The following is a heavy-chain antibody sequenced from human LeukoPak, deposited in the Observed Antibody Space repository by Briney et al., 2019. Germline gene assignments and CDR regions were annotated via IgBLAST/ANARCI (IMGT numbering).Heavy chain of an antibody. Sequence: GGSLRLSCAASGFTFSTYAMSWVRQAPGKGLEWVANIDQDGSEKYYVDSVKGRFTISRDNAKKSVFLHMDSLRGEDTAVYYCARARYTYGNNWFDPWGQGTLVAVSS. CDR2: IDQDGSEK. V-gene: IGHV3-7*01. J-gene: IGHJ5*02. D-gene: IGHD5-18*01. CDR1: GFTFSTYA. CDR3: ARARYTYGNNWFDP.